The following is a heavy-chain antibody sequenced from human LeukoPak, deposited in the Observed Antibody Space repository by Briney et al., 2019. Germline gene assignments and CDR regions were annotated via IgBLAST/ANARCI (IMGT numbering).Heavy chain of an antibody. CDR1: GFTFSSYG. V-gene: IGHV3-30*02. Sequence: GSLRLSCAASGFTFSSYGMHWVRQAPGKGLEWVAFIRYDGSNKYYADSVKGRFTISRDSSKNTLYLQMNSLRAEDTAVYYCAKVGSGWFKGDYWGQGTLVTVSS. D-gene: IGHD6-19*01. CDR3: AKVGSGWFKGDY. J-gene: IGHJ4*02. CDR2: IRYDGSNK.